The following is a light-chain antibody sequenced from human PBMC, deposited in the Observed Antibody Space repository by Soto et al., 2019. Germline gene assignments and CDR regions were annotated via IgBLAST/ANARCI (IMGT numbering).Light chain of an antibody. CDR3: QQRSDWHST. CDR1: QSVGSY. Sequence: EIVLTQSPATLSLSPGDRDTLSCRASQSVGSYLGWYQQRPGQAPRLLIYDASNRATGIPARFSGSGSGTDFTLTISSLEPEDFAVYYCQQRSDWHSTFGVGTKVEIK. J-gene: IGKJ4*01. CDR2: DAS. V-gene: IGKV3-11*01.